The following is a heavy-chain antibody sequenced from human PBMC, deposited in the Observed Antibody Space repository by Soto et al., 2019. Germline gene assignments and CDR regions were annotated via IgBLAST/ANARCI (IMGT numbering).Heavy chain of an antibody. Sequence: QVQLVQSGAEVKKPVASVKVSCKASGYTFTSYDINWVRQATGQGLEWMGWMNPNSGNTGYAQKFQGRVTMTRNTTMRTAYMERSSLRSEDTAVYYCARERTVTTSMDVWSQETTVTVSS. V-gene: IGHV1-8*01. J-gene: IGHJ6*02. CDR1: GYTFTSYD. D-gene: IGHD1-1*01. CDR3: ARERTVTTSMDV. CDR2: MNPNSGNT.